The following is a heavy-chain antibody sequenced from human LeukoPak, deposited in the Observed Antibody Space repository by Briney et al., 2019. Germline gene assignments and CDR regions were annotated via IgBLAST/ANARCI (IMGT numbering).Heavy chain of an antibody. V-gene: IGHV1-18*01. Sequence: ASVKVSCKSSGYTFTGYAIAWVRQAPGQEPEWLGWISTYRGNATYAQNIQDRISMASDTATSTTYMELTRLRSDDSAVYYCARVFSYIDVAQLPAASDAFDIWGQGTKVTVSS. CDR3: ARVFSYIDVAQLPAASDAFDI. CDR2: ISTYRGNA. CDR1: GYTFTGYA. D-gene: IGHD2-2*01. J-gene: IGHJ3*02.